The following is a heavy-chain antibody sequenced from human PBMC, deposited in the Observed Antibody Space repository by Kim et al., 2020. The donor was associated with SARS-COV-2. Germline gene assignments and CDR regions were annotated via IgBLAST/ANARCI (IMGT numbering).Heavy chain of an antibody. D-gene: IGHD3-10*01. Sequence: SETLSLTCTVSGASITSDGYYWSWIRQHPGYGLEWIGYIYYSGSTYYNPSLKSRVTISVDTSKNQFSLRLSSVTAADTAVYYCARGDVSGSPPSPWGQGTLVTVSS. CDR2: IYYSGST. J-gene: IGHJ5*02. V-gene: IGHV4-31*03. CDR3: ARGDVSGSPPSP. CDR1: GASITSDGYY.